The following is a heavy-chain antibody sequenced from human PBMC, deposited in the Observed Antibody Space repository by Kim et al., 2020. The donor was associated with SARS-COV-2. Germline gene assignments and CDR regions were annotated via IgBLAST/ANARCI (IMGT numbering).Heavy chain of an antibody. V-gene: IGHV4-39*01. Sequence: SETLSLTCTVSGGSISSSSYYWGWIRQPPGKGLEWIGSIYYSGSTYYNPSLKSLVTISVDTSKNQFSLKLSSVTAADTAVYYCARLGDGYNQGYFDYWGQGTLVTVSS. CDR1: GGSISSSSYY. CDR2: IYYSGST. J-gene: IGHJ4*02. D-gene: IGHD5-12*01. CDR3: ARLGDGYNQGYFDY.